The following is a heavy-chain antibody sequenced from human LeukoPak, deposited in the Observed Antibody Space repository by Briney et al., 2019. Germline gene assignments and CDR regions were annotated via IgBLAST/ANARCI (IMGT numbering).Heavy chain of an antibody. D-gene: IGHD1-26*01. CDR3: AKGSGWEMSYYYYYMDV. J-gene: IGHJ6*03. CDR2: INHSGST. Sequence: SETLSLTCAVYGGSFSGYYWSWIRQPPGKGLEWIGEINHSGSTNYNPSLKSRVTISVDTSKNQFSLKLSSVTAADTAVYYCAKGSGWEMSYYYYYMDVWGKGTTVTISS. CDR1: GGSFSGYY. V-gene: IGHV4-34*01.